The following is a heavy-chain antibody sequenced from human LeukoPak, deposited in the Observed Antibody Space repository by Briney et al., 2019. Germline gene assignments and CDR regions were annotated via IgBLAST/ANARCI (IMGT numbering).Heavy chain of an antibody. D-gene: IGHD2-2*01. CDR2: IGTVGDT. CDR1: GFTFSSYD. Sequence: GSLRLSCAASGFTFSSYDMHWVRQATGKGLEWVSAIGTVGDTYYPGSVKGRFTISRENAKNSLYLQMNSLRAGDTAVYYCARDSPSSTSWGYWGQGTLVTVSS. J-gene: IGHJ4*02. CDR3: ARDSPSSTSWGY. V-gene: IGHV3-13*01.